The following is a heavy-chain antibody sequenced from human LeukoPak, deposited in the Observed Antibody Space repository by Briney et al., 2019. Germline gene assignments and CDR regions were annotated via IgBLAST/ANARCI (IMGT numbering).Heavy chain of an antibody. V-gene: IGHV4-34*01. CDR3: ARVTGYTIEDYFDY. CDR1: GGSFSDYS. Sequence: SETLSLTCAVYGGSFSDYSWSWIRQPPGKGLEWIGQINHSGSTNYNPSLKGPFTISVDTSKNQFSLKLRSVTAADTAVYYCARVTGYTIEDYFDYWGQGTLVTVSS. CDR2: INHSGST. J-gene: IGHJ4*02. D-gene: IGHD3-9*01.